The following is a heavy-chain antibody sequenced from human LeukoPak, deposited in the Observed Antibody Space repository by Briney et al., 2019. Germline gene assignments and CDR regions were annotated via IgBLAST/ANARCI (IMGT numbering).Heavy chain of an antibody. J-gene: IGHJ6*02. D-gene: IGHD6-6*01. V-gene: IGHV4-59*08. CDR1: GGSISSYY. CDR2: IYYSGST. Sequence: SETLSLTCTVSGGSISSYYWSWIRQPPGKGLEWIGYIYYSGSTNYNPSLKSRVTISVDTSKNQFSLKLSSVTAADTAVYYCARATPYSSSSDYYYYGMDVWGQGTTVTVSS. CDR3: ARATPYSSSSDYYYYGMDV.